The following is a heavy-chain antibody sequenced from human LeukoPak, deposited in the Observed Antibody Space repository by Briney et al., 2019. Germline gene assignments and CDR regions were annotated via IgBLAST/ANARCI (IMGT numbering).Heavy chain of an antibody. Sequence: SETLSLTCSVSGGSLSGSYCSWIRQSAGERPEYIGRINFSGTTNYNPSLRSRVTLSMDTSKNQVSLDLSAVTAADTAVYYCAKLLLPASKGAFIIWGLGTLVTFSS. D-gene: IGHD2/OR15-2a*01. J-gene: IGHJ3*02. CDR3: AKLLLPASKGAFII. CDR1: GGSLSGSY. V-gene: IGHV4-4*07. CDR2: INFSGTT.